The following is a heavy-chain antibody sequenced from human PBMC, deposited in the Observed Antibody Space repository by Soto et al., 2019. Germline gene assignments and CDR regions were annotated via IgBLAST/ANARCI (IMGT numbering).Heavy chain of an antibody. CDR2: ISYDGSNK. D-gene: IGHD3-3*01. CDR1: GFTFSSYG. V-gene: IGHV3-30*18. Sequence: QVQLVESGGGVVQPGRSLRLSCAASGFTFSSYGMHWVRQAPGKGLEWVAVISYDGSNKYYADSVKGRFTISRDNSKNTLYLQMNSLRAEETAVYYCAKDVAIFGVVSYYFDYWGQGTLVTVSS. CDR3: AKDVAIFGVVSYYFDY. J-gene: IGHJ4*02.